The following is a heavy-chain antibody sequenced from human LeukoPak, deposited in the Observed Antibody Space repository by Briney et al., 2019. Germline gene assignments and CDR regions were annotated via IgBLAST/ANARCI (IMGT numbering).Heavy chain of an antibody. CDR1: GFTFSNCA. J-gene: IGHJ5*02. Sequence: PGGSLRLSCAASGFTFSNCAMSWVRQAPGKGLEWVAGISGSGGSTHYADSVKGRFTISRDNSKNTLYLQMNSLRAEDTAVYYCAKSGSSTGTTHRQFDPWGQGTLVTVSS. CDR3: AKSGSSTGTTHRQFDP. CDR2: ISGSGGST. V-gene: IGHV3-23*01. D-gene: IGHD1-1*01.